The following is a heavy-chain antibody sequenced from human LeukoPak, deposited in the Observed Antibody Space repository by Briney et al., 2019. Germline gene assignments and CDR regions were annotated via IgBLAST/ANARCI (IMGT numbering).Heavy chain of an antibody. Sequence: TSETLSLTCTVSGGSISSYYWSWIRQPPGKGLEWIGYIYYSGSTNYNPSLKSRVTISVDTSKNQFSLKLSSVTAADTAVYYCARHLGGYYYYGMDVWGQGTTVTVSS. CDR2: IYYSGST. CDR3: ARHLGGYYYYGMDV. V-gene: IGHV4-59*08. CDR1: GGSISSYY. D-gene: IGHD1-26*01. J-gene: IGHJ6*02.